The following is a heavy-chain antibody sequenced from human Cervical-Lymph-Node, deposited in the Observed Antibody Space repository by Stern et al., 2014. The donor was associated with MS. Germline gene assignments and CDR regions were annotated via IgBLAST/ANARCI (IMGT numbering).Heavy chain of an antibody. V-gene: IGHV4-59*01. CDR3: ARGDYRGTYSLSAIDY. CDR1: GGSISRYY. J-gene: IGHJ4*02. CDR2: INYSGST. Sequence: QVQLGQSGPGLVRPSETLSLTCTVSGGSISRYYWSWIRQPPGKGLEWIGYINYSGSTHYNASLKSRVTMSVDTSKNQFSLKLSSVTAADTAFYYCARGDYRGTYSLSAIDYWGQGTLVTVSS. D-gene: IGHD1-26*01.